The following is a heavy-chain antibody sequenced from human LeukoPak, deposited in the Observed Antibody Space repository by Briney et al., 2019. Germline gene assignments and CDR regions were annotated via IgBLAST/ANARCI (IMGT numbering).Heavy chain of an antibody. V-gene: IGHV3-74*01. D-gene: IGHD5-18*01. CDR2: INIDGSST. Sequence: PGGSLRLSCAASGFSLSNYWMHWVRQAPGKGLVWVSRINIDGSSTTYADSVKGRFTISRDNAKNTVYLQMNSLRAEDTAVYYCAKAPGDTAMVSDYWGQGTLVTVSS. CDR3: AKAPGDTAMVSDY. J-gene: IGHJ4*02. CDR1: GFSLSNYW.